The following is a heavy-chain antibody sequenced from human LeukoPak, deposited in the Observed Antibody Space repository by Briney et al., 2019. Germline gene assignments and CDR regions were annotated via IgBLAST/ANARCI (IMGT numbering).Heavy chain of an antibody. D-gene: IGHD3-22*01. Sequence: ASVKVSCKASGYTFTGNYLHWVRQAPGQGLEWMGWINPKGGATKYAQKFQGRVTMTRDTSINTVYMELSRVRSDDTAVYFCARAGDTSGYYYGDWFDPWGQGTLVTVST. CDR2: INPKGGAT. V-gene: IGHV1-2*02. CDR1: GYTFTGNY. CDR3: ARAGDTSGYYYGDWFDP. J-gene: IGHJ5*02.